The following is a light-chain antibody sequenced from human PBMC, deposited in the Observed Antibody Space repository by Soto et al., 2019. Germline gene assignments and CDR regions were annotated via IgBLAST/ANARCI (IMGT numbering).Light chain of an antibody. CDR3: QQYNSYWT. CDR2: DAS. V-gene: IGKV1-5*01. Sequence: GDRVMVTCRASQSISDYLAWYQQKPGKAPKLLIYDASNLESGVPSTFSGSGSGTEFTLTISSLQPDDFATYYCQQYNSYWTFGQGTKVDIK. CDR1: QSISDY. J-gene: IGKJ1*01.